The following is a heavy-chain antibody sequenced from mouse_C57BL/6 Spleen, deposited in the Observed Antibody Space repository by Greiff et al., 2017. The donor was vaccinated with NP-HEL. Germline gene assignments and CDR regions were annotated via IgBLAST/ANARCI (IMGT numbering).Heavy chain of an antibody. J-gene: IGHJ3*01. V-gene: IGHV1-66*01. CDR2: IYPGSGNT. Sequence: QVQLQQSGPELVKPGASVKISCKASGYSFTSYYIHWVKQRPGQGLEWIGWIYPGSGNTKYNEKFKGKATLTADTSSSTAYMQLSSLTSEDSAVYYCARSYYGNPAWVAYWGQGTLVTVSA. CDR3: ARSYYGNPAWVAY. CDR1: GYSFTSYY. D-gene: IGHD2-10*01.